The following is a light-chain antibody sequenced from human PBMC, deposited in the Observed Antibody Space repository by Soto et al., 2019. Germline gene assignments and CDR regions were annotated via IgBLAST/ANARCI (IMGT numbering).Light chain of an antibody. CDR1: SSDVGGYNY. Sequence: QSVLTQPASVSGSPGQSITISCTGTSSDVGGYNYVSWYQQHPGKAPKLMIYEVSNRPSGVSNRCSGSKSGNTASLTISGLQAEDEADYYCSSYTSSSDVVFGGGTKVTVL. CDR2: EVS. J-gene: IGLJ2*01. V-gene: IGLV2-14*01. CDR3: SSYTSSSDVV.